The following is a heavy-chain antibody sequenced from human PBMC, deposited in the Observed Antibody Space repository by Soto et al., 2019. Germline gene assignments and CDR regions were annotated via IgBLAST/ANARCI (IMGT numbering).Heavy chain of an antibody. Sequence: EVQLVESGGGSVQPGGSLRLSCAASGFTFSTFSMNWVRQAPGRGLEWISYISGGGRPISYADSVKGRFTISRDNSKNSLYLQMDSLADEVTAVYDCARDHGWAFDSWGQGTLVTVSS. CDR1: GFTFSTFS. V-gene: IGHV3-48*02. CDR3: ARDHGWAFDS. D-gene: IGHD6-19*01. CDR2: ISGGGRPI. J-gene: IGHJ4*02.